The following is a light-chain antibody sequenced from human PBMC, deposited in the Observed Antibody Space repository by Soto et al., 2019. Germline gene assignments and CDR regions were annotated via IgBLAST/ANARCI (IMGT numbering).Light chain of an antibody. J-gene: IGKJ2*01. V-gene: IGKV3-15*01. CDR2: DAS. CDR1: QSVSRN. Sequence: EIVMTQSPATLSVSPGERATLSCRASQSVSRNVAWYQQKPGQPPRLLIYDASTRATGVPARFGGSGSGTEFTLTISGLQSEDFAVYYCQQYGDWPPDTFGQGTKVEI. CDR3: QQYGDWPPDT.